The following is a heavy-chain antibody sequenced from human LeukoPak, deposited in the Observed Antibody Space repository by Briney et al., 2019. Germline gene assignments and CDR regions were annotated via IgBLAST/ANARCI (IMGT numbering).Heavy chain of an antibody. CDR2: ISDSGGST. V-gene: IGHV3-23*01. CDR1: SFTFSIYA. Sequence: GGSLRLSCAASSFTFSIYAMSWVRQAPGKGLEWVSSISDSGGSTYYADSVKGRLTISRDNSKNTLYLQMNSLRAEDTAVYYCAKNGRYSSPGERFDSWGQGTLVTVSS. D-gene: IGHD6-13*01. J-gene: IGHJ5*01. CDR3: AKNGRYSSPGERFDS.